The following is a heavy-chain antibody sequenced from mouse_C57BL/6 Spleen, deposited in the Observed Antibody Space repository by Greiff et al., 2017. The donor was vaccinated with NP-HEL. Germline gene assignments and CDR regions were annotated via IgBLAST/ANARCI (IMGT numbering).Heavy chain of an antibody. J-gene: IGHJ3*01. CDR2: IYPGDGDT. Sequence: QVQLQQSGPELVKPGASVTISCKASGYAFSSSWMNWVKQRPGKGLEWIGRIYPGDGDTNYNGKFKGKATLTADKSSSTAYMQLSSLTSEDSAVYFCARSVVATGFAYWGQGTLVTVSA. CDR1: GYAFSSSW. V-gene: IGHV1-82*01. D-gene: IGHD1-1*01. CDR3: ARSVVATGFAY.